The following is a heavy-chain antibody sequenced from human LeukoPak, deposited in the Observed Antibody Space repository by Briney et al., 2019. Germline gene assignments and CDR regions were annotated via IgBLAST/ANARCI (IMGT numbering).Heavy chain of an antibody. J-gene: IGHJ4*02. D-gene: IGHD3-10*01. Sequence: PGGSLRLSCAASGFTVSSNYMSWVRQAPGKGLEWVSVLYRGTTTYYADSVKGRFTISRDNSKNTLYLQMNSLRAEDTAVYHCARGLDSSGGGYYFDYWGQGTLVTVSS. V-gene: IGHV3-53*01. CDR1: GFTVSSNY. CDR3: ARGLDSSGGGYYFDY. CDR2: LYRGTTT.